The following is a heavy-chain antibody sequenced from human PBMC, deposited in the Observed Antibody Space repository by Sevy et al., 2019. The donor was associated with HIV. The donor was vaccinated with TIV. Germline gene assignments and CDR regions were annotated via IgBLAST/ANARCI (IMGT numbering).Heavy chain of an antibody. V-gene: IGHV3-21*01. J-gene: IGHJ6*03. D-gene: IGHD6-19*01. CDR3: ARDRGSGSSSPSYYIDV. CDR2: ISSSSDYI. CDR1: GFTFRYYS. Sequence: GGALRLSCAASGFTFRYYSMNWVRQAPGKGLEWVSSISSSSDYIYYADSVKGRFTISRDNAKNSLYLQMNSLRAEDTAVYYCARDRGSGSSSPSYYIDVWGKGTTVTVSS.